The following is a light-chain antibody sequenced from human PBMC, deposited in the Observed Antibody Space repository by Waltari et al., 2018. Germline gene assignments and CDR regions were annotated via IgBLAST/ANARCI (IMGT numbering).Light chain of an antibody. J-gene: IGKJ4*01. CDR2: ESS. CDR1: QRIDRW. Sequence: DIQMTQSPSTLSAYVGDRVTMTCRASQRIDRWLAWYQQKPGKAPRVIIYESSSLESGVPSRFSGSGFGTEFTLTINNLQPDDFATYYCQQYHSDLLSFGGGTRVEIK. CDR3: QQYHSDLLS. V-gene: IGKV1-5*03.